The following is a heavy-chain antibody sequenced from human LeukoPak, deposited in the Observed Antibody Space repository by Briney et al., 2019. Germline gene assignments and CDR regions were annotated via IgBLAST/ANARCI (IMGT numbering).Heavy chain of an antibody. CDR2: IYYSGST. D-gene: IGHD3-22*01. V-gene: IGHV4-31*03. CDR3: ARDTAYYYDSSGYSDAFDI. CDR1: GGSISSGGYY. J-gene: IGHJ3*02. Sequence: SQTLSLTCTVSGGSISSGGYYWSWIRQHPGTGLEWIGYIYYSGSTYYNPSLKSRVTISVDTSKNQFSLKLSSVTAADTAVYYCARDTAYYYDSSGYSDAFDIWGQGTMVTVSS.